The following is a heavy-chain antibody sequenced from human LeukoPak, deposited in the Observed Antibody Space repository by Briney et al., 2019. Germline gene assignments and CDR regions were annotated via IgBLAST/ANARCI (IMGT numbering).Heavy chain of an antibody. CDR1: GGPFSGYY. D-gene: IGHD2-2*01. Sequence: SETLSLTCAVYGGPFSGYYWSWIRQPPGKGLEWIGEINHSGSTNYNPSLKSRVTISVDTSKNQFSLKLSSVTAADTAVYYCARGLGCSSTSCLYYYYYYYMDVWGKGTTVTVSS. J-gene: IGHJ6*03. CDR3: ARGLGCSSTSCLYYYYYYYMDV. CDR2: INHSGST. V-gene: IGHV4-34*01.